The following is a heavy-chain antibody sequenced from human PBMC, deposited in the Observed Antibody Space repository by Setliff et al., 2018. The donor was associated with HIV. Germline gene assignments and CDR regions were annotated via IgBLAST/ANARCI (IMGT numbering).Heavy chain of an antibody. V-gene: IGHV1-18*01. CDR3: ATFYSTGWYNP. CDR2: ISAYNGNT. D-gene: IGHD6-19*01. CDR1: GYTFTTYG. Sequence: ASVKVSCKASGYTFTTYGISWVRQAPGQGLEWMGWISAYNGNTNYSQKFQGRVTFTRDTSAHTAYMELSSLTSEDTAVYYCATFYSTGWYNPWGQGTLVTVSS. J-gene: IGHJ5*02.